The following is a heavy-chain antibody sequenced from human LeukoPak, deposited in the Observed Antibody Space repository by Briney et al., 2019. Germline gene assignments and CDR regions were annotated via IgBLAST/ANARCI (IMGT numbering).Heavy chain of an antibody. Sequence: GGPLRLSCAASGFTFSDYYMSWIRQAPGKGLEWVSYISSSGSTIYYADSVKGRFTISRDNAKNSLYLRMNSLRAEDTAVYYCARDGRGKKNFRTTGTTRWFDPWGQGTLVTVSS. J-gene: IGHJ5*02. CDR3: ARDGRGKKNFRTTGTTRWFDP. CDR2: ISSSGSTI. V-gene: IGHV3-11*01. CDR1: GFTFSDYY. D-gene: IGHD1-1*01.